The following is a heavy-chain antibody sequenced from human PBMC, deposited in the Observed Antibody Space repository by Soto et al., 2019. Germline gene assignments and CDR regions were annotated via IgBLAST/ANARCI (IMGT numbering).Heavy chain of an antibody. CDR3: ARGITMVRGVRITLYYYYYGMDV. V-gene: IGHV3-72*01. J-gene: IGHJ6*02. CDR1: GFTFSDHY. CDR2: TRNKANSYTT. Sequence: GGSPRLSCAASGFTFSDHYMDWVRQAPEKGLEWVGRTRNKANSYTTEYAASVKGRFTISRDDSKNSLYLQMNSLKTEDTAVYYCARGITMVRGVRITLYYYYYGMDVWGQGTTVTVSS. D-gene: IGHD3-10*01.